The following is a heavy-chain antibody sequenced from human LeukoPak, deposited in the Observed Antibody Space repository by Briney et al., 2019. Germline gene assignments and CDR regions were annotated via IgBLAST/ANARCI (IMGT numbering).Heavy chain of an antibody. Sequence: GGSLRLSCAASGFTLSTYAMTWVRQAPGKGLEWVSAISGSGGSTYYADSVKGRFTISRDNSKNTLYLQMNSLRAEDTAVYYCAKVWEGIVATIWDDYWGQGTLVTVSS. CDR3: AKVWEGIVATIWDDY. CDR2: ISGSGGST. V-gene: IGHV3-23*01. CDR1: GFTLSTYA. D-gene: IGHD5-12*01. J-gene: IGHJ4*02.